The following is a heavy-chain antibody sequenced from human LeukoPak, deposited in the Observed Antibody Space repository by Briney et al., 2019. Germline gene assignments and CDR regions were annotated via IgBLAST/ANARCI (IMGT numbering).Heavy chain of an antibody. Sequence: GGSLRLSCTASGFTFSSYAMSWVRQAPGKGLEWVSAISGSGGSTYYADSVKGRFTISRDNSKNTLYLQMNSLRAEDTAVYYCATIRSYQLLSFDYWGQGTLVTVSS. D-gene: IGHD2-2*01. CDR2: ISGSGGST. CDR1: GFTFSSYA. V-gene: IGHV3-23*01. CDR3: ATIRSYQLLSFDY. J-gene: IGHJ4*02.